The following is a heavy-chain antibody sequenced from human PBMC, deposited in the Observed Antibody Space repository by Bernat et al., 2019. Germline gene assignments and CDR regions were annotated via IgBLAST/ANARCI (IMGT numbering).Heavy chain of an antibody. J-gene: IGHJ4*02. CDR3: ARVVVWSGYYPLDY. CDR2: MNPNSGNT. D-gene: IGHD3-3*01. Sequence: QVQLVQSGAEVKKPGASVKVSCKTSGYTFTSYDINWVRQATGQGLEWMGWMNPNSGNTGYTQKFQGRVTMTRDTSISTAYMELNSLTSEDTAVYYCARVVVWSGYYPLDYCGQGTLVTVSS. CDR1: GYTFTSYD. V-gene: IGHV1-8*01.